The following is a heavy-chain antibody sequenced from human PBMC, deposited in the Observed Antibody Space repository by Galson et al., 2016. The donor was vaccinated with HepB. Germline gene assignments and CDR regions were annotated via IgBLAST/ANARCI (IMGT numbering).Heavy chain of an antibody. D-gene: IGHD5-12*01. CDR1: GGSISSNSYY. Sequence: SETLSLTCTVSGGSISSNSYYWGWIRQPPGKGLEWLGSIYYVGNTYYNPSLKSRVIISIDTSNNRVSLKLRSVTAADTAVYYCARHERLLSWFDPWGQGSLVTVSS. CDR3: ARHERLLSWFDP. V-gene: IGHV4-39*01. CDR2: IYYVGNT. J-gene: IGHJ5*02.